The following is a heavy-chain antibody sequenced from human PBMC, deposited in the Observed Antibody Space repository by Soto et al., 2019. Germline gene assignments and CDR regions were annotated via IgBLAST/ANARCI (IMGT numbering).Heavy chain of an antibody. Sequence: GGSLRLSCAASGFTFSGYAMSWVRQAPGKGLEWVSAISGSGGSTYYADSVKGRFTISRDNSKNTLYLQMNSLRAEDTAVYYCAKDPVIYSSSTYNWFDPWGQGTLVTVSS. V-gene: IGHV3-23*01. CDR2: ISGSGGST. D-gene: IGHD6-6*01. CDR3: AKDPVIYSSSTYNWFDP. J-gene: IGHJ5*02. CDR1: GFTFSGYA.